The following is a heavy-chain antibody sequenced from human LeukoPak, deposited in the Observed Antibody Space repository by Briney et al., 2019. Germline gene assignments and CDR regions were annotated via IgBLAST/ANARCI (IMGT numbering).Heavy chain of an antibody. V-gene: IGHV1-2*02. D-gene: IGHD2-21*02. CDR2: INPNSGGT. Sequence: ASVKVSCKASGYTLTGYYMHWVRQAPGQGLEWMGWINPNSGGTNYAQKFQGRVTMTRDTSITTAYMELSRLTSDDTAVYYCARDGLLRGEPDYWGQGTLVTVSS. CDR3: ARDGLLRGEPDY. J-gene: IGHJ4*02. CDR1: GYTLTGYY.